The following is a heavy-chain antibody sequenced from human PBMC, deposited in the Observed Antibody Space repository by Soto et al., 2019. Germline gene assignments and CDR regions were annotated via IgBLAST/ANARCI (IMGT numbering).Heavy chain of an antibody. V-gene: IGHV1-2*04. J-gene: IGHJ6*02. CDR2: INPNSGGT. D-gene: IGHD5-12*01. Sequence: ASVKVSCKASGYTFTGYYMHWVRQAPGQGLEWMGWINPNSGGTNYAQKFQGWVTMTRDTSISTAYMELSRLRSDDTAVYYCAITGSGYDYDYYGMDVWGQGTTVTVSS. CDR3: AITGSGYDYDYYGMDV. CDR1: GYTFTGYY.